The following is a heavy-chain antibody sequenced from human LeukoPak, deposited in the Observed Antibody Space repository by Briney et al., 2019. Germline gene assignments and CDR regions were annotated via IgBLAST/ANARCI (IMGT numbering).Heavy chain of an antibody. CDR1: GFTFSSYE. D-gene: IGHD5-18*01. CDR2: ISSSGSTI. CDR3: ARGYITAYYYYMDV. V-gene: IGHV3-48*03. J-gene: IGHJ6*03. Sequence: GGSLRLSCAASGFTFSSYEMNWVRQAPGKGLEWVSYISSSGSTIYYADSVKGRFTISRDNAKNSLYLQMNSLRAEDTAVYYCARGYITAYYYYMDVWGKGTTVTISS.